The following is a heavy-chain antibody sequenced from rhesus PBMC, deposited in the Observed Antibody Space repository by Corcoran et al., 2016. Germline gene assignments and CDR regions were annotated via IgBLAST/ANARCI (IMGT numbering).Heavy chain of an antibody. CDR1: GGSISGFN. V-gene: IGHV4-165*02. CDR2: IGGSPGNT. D-gene: IGHD3-16*01. CDR3: ARNPSGAYYYFDY. J-gene: IGHJ4*01. Sequence: QVQLQESGPGLLKPSETLSLTCGVSGGSISGFNWNWIRQSPGKGLECIGYIGGSPGNTSSTPSLKSRVTISADTSNNQFSLKLNSVTAADTAVYYCARNPSGAYYYFDYWGQGVLVTVSS.